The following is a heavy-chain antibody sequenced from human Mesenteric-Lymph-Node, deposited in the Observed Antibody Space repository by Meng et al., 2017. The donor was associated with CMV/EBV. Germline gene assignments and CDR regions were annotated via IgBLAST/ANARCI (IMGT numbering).Heavy chain of an antibody. J-gene: IGHJ5*02. V-gene: IGHV3-53*01. CDR3: AREAPLISAFDP. CDR1: GFSVSYHY. CDR2: ISSGGTT. Sequence: GESLKISCVTSGFSVSYHYMAWVRQAPGKGLECVSAISSGGTTKYADSVKGRFTISRDNSKNTLYLQMNSLRADDTAVYYCAREAPLISAFDPWGRGTLVTVSS.